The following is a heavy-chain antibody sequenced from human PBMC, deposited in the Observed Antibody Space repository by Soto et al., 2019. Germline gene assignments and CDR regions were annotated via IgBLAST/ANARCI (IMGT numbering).Heavy chain of an antibody. D-gene: IGHD2-2*01. CDR3: ARGYCSSTSCYVSVDNWFDP. Sequence: ASVKVSCKASGYTFTSYGISWVRQAPGQGLEWMGWISAYNGNTNYAQKLQGRVTMTTDTSTSTAYMELRSLRSDDTAVYYCARGYCSSTSCYVSVDNWFDPWGQGTLVTVSS. V-gene: IGHV1-18*01. J-gene: IGHJ5*02. CDR2: ISAYNGNT. CDR1: GYTFTSYG.